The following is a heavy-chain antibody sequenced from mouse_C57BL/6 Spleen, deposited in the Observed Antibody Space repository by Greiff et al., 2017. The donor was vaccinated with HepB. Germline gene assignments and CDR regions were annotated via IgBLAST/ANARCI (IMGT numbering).Heavy chain of an antibody. Sequence: EVQLQQSGPELVKPGASVKISCKASGYSFTDYNMNWVKQSNGKSLEWIGVINPNYGTTSYNQKFKGKATLTVDQSSSTAYMQLNSLTSEDSAVYYWASRYYYGSSPYAMNYWGQGTSVTVAS. CDR3: ASRYYYGSSPYAMNY. CDR2: INPNYGTT. J-gene: IGHJ4*01. CDR1: GYSFTDYN. V-gene: IGHV1-39*01. D-gene: IGHD1-1*01.